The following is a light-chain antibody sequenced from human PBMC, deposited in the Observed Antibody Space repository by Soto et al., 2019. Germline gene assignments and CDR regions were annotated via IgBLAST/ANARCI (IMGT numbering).Light chain of an antibody. CDR3: QQYGSSPT. Sequence: EMVLTQSPGTLSLSPGERASLSCRASQSVSYYLAWYQQKPGQAPRLLIYGASSRATGIPDRFSGSGSGTDFTLTISRLEPEDFAVYYCQQYGSSPTFGQGTKVDIK. CDR2: GAS. V-gene: IGKV3-20*01. J-gene: IGKJ1*01. CDR1: QSVSYY.